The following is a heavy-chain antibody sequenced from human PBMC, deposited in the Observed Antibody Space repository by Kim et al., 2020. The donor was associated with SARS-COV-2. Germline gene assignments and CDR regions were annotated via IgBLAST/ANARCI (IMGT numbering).Heavy chain of an antibody. V-gene: IGHV4-30-2*05. J-gene: IGHJ4*02. CDR3: ARVRLSITIFGVVTRLFDY. Sequence: SRVTISVDTSKNQFSLKLSSVTAADTAVYYCARVRLSITIFGVVTRLFDYWGQGTLVTVSS. D-gene: IGHD3-3*01.